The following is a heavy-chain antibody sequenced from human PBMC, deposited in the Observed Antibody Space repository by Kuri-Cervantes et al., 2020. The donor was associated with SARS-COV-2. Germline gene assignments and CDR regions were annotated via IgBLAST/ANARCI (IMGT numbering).Heavy chain of an antibody. Sequence: GSLRLSCAVYGGSFSGYYWSWIRQPPGKGLEWIGEINHSGSTNYNPSLKSRVTISVDTSKNQFSLKLSSVTAADTAVYYCAKDRRGGSYRDYWGQGTLVTVSS. J-gene: IGHJ4*02. V-gene: IGHV4-34*01. CDR1: GGSFSGYY. CDR3: AKDRRGGSYRDY. CDR2: INHSGST. D-gene: IGHD1-26*01.